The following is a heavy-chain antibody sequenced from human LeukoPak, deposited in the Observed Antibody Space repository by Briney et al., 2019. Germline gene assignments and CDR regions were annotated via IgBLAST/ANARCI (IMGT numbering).Heavy chain of an antibody. Sequence: PSETLSLTCTVSGGSSSESSYYWTWIRQPPGKGLEWIASIYFSESKYNPSLKPQVTISGDTSKNQSSLTSSSVTAADTAVYYYASPSKLVISRGGFDIWGQGTAVTVSA. D-gene: IGHD3-22*01. CDR3: ASPSKLVISRGGFDI. CDR2: IYFSES. V-gene: IGHV4-39*01. J-gene: IGHJ3*02. CDR1: GGSSSESSYY.